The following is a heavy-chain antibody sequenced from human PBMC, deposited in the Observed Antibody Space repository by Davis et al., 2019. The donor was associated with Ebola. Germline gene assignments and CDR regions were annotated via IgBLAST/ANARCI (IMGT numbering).Heavy chain of an antibody. V-gene: IGHV1-69*04. CDR1: GGTFNSNN. J-gene: IGHJ3*02. D-gene: IGHD1-26*01. CDR3: AREGGATRDAFDI. Sequence: SVKVSCKASGGTFNSNNIAWVRQAPEQGLEWMGRIIPILGIANYAQKFRGRVTITADESTSTAYMELSSLRSEDTAVYYCAREGGATRDAFDIWGQGTMVTVSS. CDR2: IIPILGIA.